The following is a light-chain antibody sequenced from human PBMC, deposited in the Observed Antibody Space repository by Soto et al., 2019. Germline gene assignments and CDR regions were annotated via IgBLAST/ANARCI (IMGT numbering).Light chain of an antibody. V-gene: IGKV3-15*01. J-gene: IGKJ1*01. Sequence: EIVMTQSPATLSVSPGARVTLSCRASQDIRSSLAWYQQKPGQAPRLLIYGASIRATGVPATFSGSGSGTEFTLSISSLQSEHLGVYYCQQALESPWTFGQGTKVDIK. CDR2: GAS. CDR3: QQALESPWT. CDR1: QDIRSS.